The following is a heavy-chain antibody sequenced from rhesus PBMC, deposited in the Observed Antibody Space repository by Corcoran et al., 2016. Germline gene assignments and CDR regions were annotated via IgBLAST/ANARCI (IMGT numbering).Heavy chain of an antibody. CDR1: GYTFTDYY. V-gene: IGHV1-111*02. D-gene: IGHD3-3*01. Sequence: EVQLVQSGAEVKKPGASVKISCKASGYTFTDYYLHWVRQAPGKGLEWMGRVDPEDGEATHAQKFQDRVTITADTSTDTAYMELSSLRSEDTAVYYCAREEVTIFGLDPDAFDFWGQGLRVTVSS. J-gene: IGHJ3*01. CDR3: AREEVTIFGLDPDAFDF. CDR2: VDPEDGEA.